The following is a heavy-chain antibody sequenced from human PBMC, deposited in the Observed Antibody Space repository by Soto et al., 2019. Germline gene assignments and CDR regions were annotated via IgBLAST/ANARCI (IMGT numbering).Heavy chain of an antibody. D-gene: IGHD3-3*01. CDR2: IYYSGST. CDR1: GGSISSYY. V-gene: IGHV4-59*08. Sequence: PSETLSLTCTVSGGSISSYYWSWIRQPPGKGLEWIGYIYYSGSTNYNPSLKSRVTISVDTSKNQFSLKLSSVTAADTAVYYCARAVPDEYYDFWSGYSNWFDPWGQGTLVTVSS. CDR3: ARAVPDEYYDFWSGYSNWFDP. J-gene: IGHJ5*02.